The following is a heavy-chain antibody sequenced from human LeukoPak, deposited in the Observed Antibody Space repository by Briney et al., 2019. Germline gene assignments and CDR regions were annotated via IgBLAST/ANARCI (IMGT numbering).Heavy chain of an antibody. Sequence: SETLSLTCAVYGGSFSGYYWSWIRQPPGKGLEWIGEINHSESTNYNPSLKSRVTISVDTSKNQFSLKLSPVTAADTAVYYCARSRHYYYDSSGYPPYFDYWGQGTLVTVSS. J-gene: IGHJ4*02. CDR2: INHSEST. CDR1: GGSFSGYY. D-gene: IGHD3-22*01. V-gene: IGHV4-34*01. CDR3: ARSRHYYYDSSGYPPYFDY.